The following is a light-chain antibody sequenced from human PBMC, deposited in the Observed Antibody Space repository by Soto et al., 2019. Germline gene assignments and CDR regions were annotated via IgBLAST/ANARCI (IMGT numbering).Light chain of an antibody. J-gene: IGKJ4*01. CDR3: QQYHSWPPLT. CDR1: QSININ. V-gene: IGKV3D-15*01. Sequence: EVLMTQSPATLSVSPGERVTLSCRASQSININLAWYQQKPGQAPRVLIYGASSRASGIPDRFSGSGSGTYFTLNISRLEPDDFAFYYCQQYHSWPPLTFGGGTRVEIK. CDR2: GAS.